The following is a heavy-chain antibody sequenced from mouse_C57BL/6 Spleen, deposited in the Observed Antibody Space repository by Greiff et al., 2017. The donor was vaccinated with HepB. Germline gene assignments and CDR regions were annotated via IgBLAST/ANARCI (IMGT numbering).Heavy chain of an antibody. J-gene: IGHJ3*01. CDR2: ISSGSSTI. CDR3: ARDYYGSSYPGGLAY. CDR1: GFTFSDYG. Sequence: DVMLVESGGGLVKPGGSLKLSCAASGFTFSDYGMHWVRQAPEKGLEWVAYISSGSSTIYYADTVKGRITISRDNAKNTQFLQMTSLRSEDTAMYYCARDYYGSSYPGGLAYWGQGTLVTVSA. V-gene: IGHV5-17*01. D-gene: IGHD1-1*01.